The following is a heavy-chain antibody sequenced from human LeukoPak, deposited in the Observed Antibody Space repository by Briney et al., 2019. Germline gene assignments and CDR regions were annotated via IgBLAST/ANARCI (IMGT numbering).Heavy chain of an antibody. Sequence: GGSLRLSCAASGFTFSSYGMHWVRQAPGKGLEWVAVISYDGSNKYYADSVKGRFTISRDNSKNTLYLQMNSLRAEDTAVYYCARGSSGWYYFDYWGQGTLVTVSS. V-gene: IGHV3-30*03. CDR2: ISYDGSNK. CDR1: GFTFSSYG. J-gene: IGHJ4*02. D-gene: IGHD6-19*01. CDR3: ARGSSGWYYFDY.